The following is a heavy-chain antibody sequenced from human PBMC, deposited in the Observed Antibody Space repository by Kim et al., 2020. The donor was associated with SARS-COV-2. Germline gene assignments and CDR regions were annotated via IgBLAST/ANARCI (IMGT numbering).Heavy chain of an antibody. J-gene: IGHJ4*02. CDR2: INWNGDST. V-gene: IGHV3-20*04. CDR3: ARALTGTTSWSPDY. Sequence: GGSLRLSCSASGFTFDGYGMSWVRQGPGKGLEWVSGINWNGDSTGYADSVKGRFTISRDNAKNSLYLQMNSPRADDTALYYCARALTGTTSWSPDYWGQGTLVTVSS. D-gene: IGHD1-7*01. CDR1: GFTFDGYG.